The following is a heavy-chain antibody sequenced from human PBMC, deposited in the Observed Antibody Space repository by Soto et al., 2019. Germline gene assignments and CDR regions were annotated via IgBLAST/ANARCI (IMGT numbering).Heavy chain of an antibody. V-gene: IGHV1-18*01. D-gene: IGHD1-20*01. Sequence: QVQLVQSGAEVKKPGASVKVSCKASGYTFTSYGISWVRQAPGQGLEWMGWISAYNGNTNYAQKLKXXXTXSTDTPTSTAYMELRSLRSDDTAVYYCARANWNEDYWGQGTLVTVSS. CDR1: GYTFTSYG. CDR2: ISAYNGNT. J-gene: IGHJ4*02. CDR3: ARANWNEDY.